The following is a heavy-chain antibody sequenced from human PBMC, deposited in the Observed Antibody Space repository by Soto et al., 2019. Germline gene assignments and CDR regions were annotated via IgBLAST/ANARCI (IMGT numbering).Heavy chain of an antibody. D-gene: IGHD6-13*01. CDR2: IYWDDDK. CDR1: GFSLSTSGVG. CDR3: APRLIAGGGGYFDY. V-gene: IGHV2-5*02. J-gene: IGHJ4*02. Sequence: QITLKESGPTLVKPTQTLTLTCTFSGFSLSTSGVGVGWIRQPPGKALEWLALIYWDDDKRYSPSLKSRLTLPKEPSKNQVVLTMTNMDPGDKATYYWAPRLIAGGGGYFDYWGQGTLVTVSS.